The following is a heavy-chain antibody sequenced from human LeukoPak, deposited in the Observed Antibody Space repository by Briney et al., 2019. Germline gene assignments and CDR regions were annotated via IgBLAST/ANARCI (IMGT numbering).Heavy chain of an antibody. D-gene: IGHD3-3*01. V-gene: IGHV3-48*03. CDR3: ARTNYDFWSGYYTALDF. Sequence: PGGSLRLSCAASGFTFSSYEMNWVRQAPGKGLERVSYISSSGSTIYYADSVKGRFTISRDNAKNSLYLQMNSLRAEDTAVYYCARTNYDFWSGYYTALDFWGQGTLVTVSS. CDR1: GFTFSSYE. CDR2: ISSSGSTI. J-gene: IGHJ4*02.